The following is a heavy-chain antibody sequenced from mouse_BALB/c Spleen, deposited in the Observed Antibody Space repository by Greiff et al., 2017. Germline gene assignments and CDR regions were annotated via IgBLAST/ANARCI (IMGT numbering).Heavy chain of an antibody. J-gene: IGHJ4*01. CDR3: RRHERGTAAFMDY. CDR1: GFTFTKYI. D-gene: IGHD2-14*01. Sequence: VQLQESGGGLVKPGGSVKLSCVASGFTFTKYIISWVRQRSGQGLEWIGWFCFGCGSLKYNDEYEDKATLTADKSTSTVYMELSMLTSEDSAVYFGRRHERGTAAFMDYWGQGTSVTVSS. CDR2: FCFGCGSL. V-gene: IGHV1-62-2*01.